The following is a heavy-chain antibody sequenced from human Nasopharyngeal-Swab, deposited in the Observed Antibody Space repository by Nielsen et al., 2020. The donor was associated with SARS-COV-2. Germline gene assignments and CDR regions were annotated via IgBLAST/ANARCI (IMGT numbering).Heavy chain of an antibody. J-gene: IGHJ5*02. CDR2: ISSSGSTI. CDR1: GFTFSDYY. D-gene: IGHD3-9*01. CDR3: ARDRHGYDILTGYRRANNWFDP. Sequence: GESLKISCAASGFTFSDYYMSWIRQAPGKGLEWVSCISSSGSTIYYADSVKGRFTISRDNAKNSLYLQMNSLRAEDTAVYYCARDRHGYDILTGYRRANNWFDPWGQGTLVTVSS. V-gene: IGHV3-11*04.